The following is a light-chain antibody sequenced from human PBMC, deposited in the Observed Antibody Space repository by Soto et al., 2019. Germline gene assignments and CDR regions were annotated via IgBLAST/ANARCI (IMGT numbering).Light chain of an antibody. CDR2: DDS. CDR1: NIGSKS. CDR3: QVWDHGSDHPV. V-gene: IGLV3-21*02. Sequence: SYELTQPPSVSVAPGQTARITCEGNNIGSKSVHWYQQKPGQAPVLVVYDDSDRPSWIPERFSGSNSGNTATLTISGVEAGDEADYCCQVWDHGSDHPVFGGGTKLTVL. J-gene: IGLJ3*02.